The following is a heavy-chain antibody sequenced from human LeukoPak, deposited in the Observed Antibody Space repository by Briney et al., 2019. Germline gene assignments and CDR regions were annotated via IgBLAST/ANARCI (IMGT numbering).Heavy chain of an antibody. CDR3: ARDRGYSSSWYDYYYYYGMDV. CDR2: INPNSGGT. CDR1: GYTFTGYY. V-gene: IGHV1-2*02. J-gene: IGHJ6*02. Sequence: GASVKVSCKASGYTFTGYYMHWVRQAPGQGLEWMGWINPNSGGTNYAQKFQGRVTMTRDTSISTAYMELSRLRSDDTAVYYCARDRGYSSSWYDYYYYYGMDVWGQGTTVTVSS. D-gene: IGHD6-13*01.